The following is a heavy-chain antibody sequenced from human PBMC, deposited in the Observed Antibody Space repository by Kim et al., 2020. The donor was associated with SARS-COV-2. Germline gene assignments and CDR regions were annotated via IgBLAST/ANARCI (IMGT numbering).Heavy chain of an antibody. J-gene: IGHJ4*02. CDR3: ARGSRSPASFDY. Sequence: HTPSLTSPVTISVDTSKNHFSLKLGSVTAADTAVYYCARGSRSPASFDYWGQGTLVTVSS. V-gene: IGHV4-34*13.